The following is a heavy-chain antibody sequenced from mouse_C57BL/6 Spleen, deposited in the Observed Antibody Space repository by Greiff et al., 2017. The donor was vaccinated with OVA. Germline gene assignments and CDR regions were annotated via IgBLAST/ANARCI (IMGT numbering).Heavy chain of an antibody. Sequence: EVKLMESGGGLVKPGGSLKLSCAASGFTFSDYGMHWVRQAPEKGLEWVAYISSGSSTIYYADTVKGRFTISRDNAKNTLFLQMTSLRAEATAMYYCARGGNWYFDVWGTGTTVTVSS. D-gene: IGHD1-1*01. V-gene: IGHV5-17*01. CDR3: ARGGNWYFDV. CDR1: GFTFSDYG. CDR2: ISSGSSTI. J-gene: IGHJ1*03.